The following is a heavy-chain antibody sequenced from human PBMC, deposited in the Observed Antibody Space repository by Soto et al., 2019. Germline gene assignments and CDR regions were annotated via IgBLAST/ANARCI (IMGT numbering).Heavy chain of an antibody. J-gene: IGHJ4*02. CDR2: ISGSGGST. D-gene: IGHD6-13*01. CDR1: GFTFSSYA. CDR3: AKAWPAAGSAFDY. V-gene: IGHV3-23*01. Sequence: GGPLRLSCAASGFTFSSYAMSWVRQAPGKGLEWVSAISGSGGSTYYADSVKGRFTISRDNSKNTLYLQMDSLRAEDTAVYYCAKAWPAAGSAFDYWGQGTLVTVSS.